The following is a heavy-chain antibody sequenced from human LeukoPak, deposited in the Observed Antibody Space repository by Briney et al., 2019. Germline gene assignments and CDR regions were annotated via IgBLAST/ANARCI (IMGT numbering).Heavy chain of an antibody. D-gene: IGHD3-22*01. J-gene: IGHJ4*02. CDR2: IYYSGTT. CDR1: TDSISSYY. V-gene: IGHV4-59*08. Sequence: SETLSLTCTVSTDSISSYYWGWIRQPPGKGLEYIGYIYYSGTTNYNPSLKSRVTISVDTSRNQFSLNLSSVTAADTAVYYCARPSYYYNSGGYYHYYFDFWGQGTLVTVSS. CDR3: ARPSYYYNSGGYYHYYFDF.